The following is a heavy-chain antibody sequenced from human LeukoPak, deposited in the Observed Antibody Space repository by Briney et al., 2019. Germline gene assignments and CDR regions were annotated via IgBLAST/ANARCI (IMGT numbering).Heavy chain of an antibody. CDR3: ARSVPSRLGWFDP. V-gene: IGHV4-59*04. J-gene: IGHJ5*02. CDR1: GGSISSYY. CDR2: IYYSGST. D-gene: IGHD1-1*01. Sequence: PSETLSLTCTVSGGSISSYYWSWIRQPPGKGLEWIGNIYYSGSTYYSPSLKSRVTISVDTSKNQFSLKLSSVTAADTAVYYCARSVPSRLGWFDPWGQGTLVTVSS.